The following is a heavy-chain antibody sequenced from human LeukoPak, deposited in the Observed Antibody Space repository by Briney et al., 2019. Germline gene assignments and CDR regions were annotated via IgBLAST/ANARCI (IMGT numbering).Heavy chain of an antibody. Sequence: GGSLRLSCAASRFTFSSYGMSWVRQAPGKGLEWVSAISGSGGSTYYADSVKGRFTISRDNSKNKLYLQMNSLRAEDTAVYYCAKSCSSTSCDGGVDYWGQGTLVTVSS. D-gene: IGHD2-2*01. V-gene: IGHV3-23*01. CDR1: RFTFSSYG. J-gene: IGHJ4*02. CDR3: AKSCSSTSCDGGVDY. CDR2: ISGSGGST.